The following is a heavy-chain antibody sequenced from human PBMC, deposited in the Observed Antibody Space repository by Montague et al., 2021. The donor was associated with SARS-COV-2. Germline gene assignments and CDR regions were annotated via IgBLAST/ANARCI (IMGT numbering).Heavy chain of an antibody. D-gene: IGHD3-9*01. CDR3: AHSPSYYDLLTGYYNGPFDY. Sequence: PALVKPTQTLTLTCTFSGFSLSTSKVGVGWIRQPPGKALEWLALIYWYDDKRYSPSPKSRLTITKDTSKNQVVLTMTNMGPVDTATYYCAHSPSYYDLLTGYYNGPFDYWGQGTLVTVSS. CDR1: GFSLSTSKVG. CDR2: IYWYDDK. V-gene: IGHV2-5*01. J-gene: IGHJ4*02.